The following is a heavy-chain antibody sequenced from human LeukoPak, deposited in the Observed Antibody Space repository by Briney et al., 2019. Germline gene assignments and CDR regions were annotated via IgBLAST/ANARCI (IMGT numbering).Heavy chain of an antibody. CDR3: ARAKTGVVVVAATRRWRWFDP. Sequence: SETLSLTCAVYGGSFSGYYWSWIRQPPGKGLEWIGEINHSGSTNYTPSLKSRVTISVDTSKNQFSLKLSSVTAADTAVYYCARAKTGVVVVAATRRWRWFDPWGQGTLATVS. J-gene: IGHJ5*02. CDR2: INHSGST. D-gene: IGHD2-15*01. CDR1: GGSFSGYY. V-gene: IGHV4-34*01.